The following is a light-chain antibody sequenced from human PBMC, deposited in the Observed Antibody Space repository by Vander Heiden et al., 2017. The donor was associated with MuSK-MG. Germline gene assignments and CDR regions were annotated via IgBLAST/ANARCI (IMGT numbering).Light chain of an antibody. CDR2: RDS. J-gene: IGLJ2*01. CDR3: QVWDSRVV. Sequence: SYDLTQPPSVSVAPGQTARITCGGNNIGSKNVHWYQQKPGQAPVLVIYRDSNRPSGSPERFSGSNSGNTATLTISRAQAGDEADYYCQVWDSRVVFGGGTKLTVL. CDR1: NIGSKN. V-gene: IGLV3-9*01.